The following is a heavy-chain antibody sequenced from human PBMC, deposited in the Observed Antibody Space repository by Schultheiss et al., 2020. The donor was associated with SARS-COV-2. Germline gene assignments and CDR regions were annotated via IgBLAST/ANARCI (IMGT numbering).Heavy chain of an antibody. CDR1: GGTFSSNP. V-gene: IGHV1-69*13. D-gene: IGHD1-26*01. CDR3: ARGEMGATEKGDCDY. Sequence: SVKVSCKASGGTFSSNPISWVRQAPGQGLEWMGGIIPIFGTANYAQKFQGRVTITADESTSTAYMELSSLRSEDTAVYYCARGEMGATEKGDCDYWGQGTLVTVSS. CDR2: IIPIFGTA. J-gene: IGHJ4*02.